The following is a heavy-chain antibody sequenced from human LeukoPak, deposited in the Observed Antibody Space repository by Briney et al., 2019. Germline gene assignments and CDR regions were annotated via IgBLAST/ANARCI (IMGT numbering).Heavy chain of an antibody. V-gene: IGHV1-2*02. CDR1: GYTFTGYY. D-gene: IGHD3-10*01. CDR2: INPNSGGT. CDR3: ARVVRGVMGATYYFDY. J-gene: IGHJ4*02. Sequence: ASVKVSCKASGYTFTGYYMHWVRQAPGQGLEWMGWINPNSGGTNYAQKFQGRVTMTRDTSISTAYMELSRLRSDDTAVYYCARVVRGVMGATYYFDYWGQGTLVTVSS.